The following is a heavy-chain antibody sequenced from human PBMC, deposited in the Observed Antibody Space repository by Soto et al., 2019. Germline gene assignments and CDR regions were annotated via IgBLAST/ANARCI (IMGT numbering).Heavy chain of an antibody. J-gene: IGHJ4*02. CDR3: ARPSYGSLDY. CDR1: GFTFSSYA. V-gene: IGHV3-30-3*01. CDR2: ISYDGSNK. D-gene: IGHD3-10*01. Sequence: QVQLVESGGGVVQPGRSLRLSCAASGFTFSSYAMHWVRQAPGKGLEWVAVISYDGSNKYYADSVKGRFTISRDNSKNPLYLQMNSLRAEDTAVYYCARPSYGSLDYWGQGTLVTVSS.